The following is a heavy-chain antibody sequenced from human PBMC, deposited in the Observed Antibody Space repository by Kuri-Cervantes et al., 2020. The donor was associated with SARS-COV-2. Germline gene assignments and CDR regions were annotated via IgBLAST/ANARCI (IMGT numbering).Heavy chain of an antibody. CDR2: VNPDNGRA. J-gene: IGHJ6*03. Sequence: ASVKVSCKASGYTFRNNDINWVRQDPGQGLEWVGWVNPDNGRAGFAEKFQGRVTISSDTSMNTVYLDLYSLRSGDTAVYYCARGVRGNWDSQHNYYYYMDVWGKGTTVTVSS. V-gene: IGHV1-8*01. D-gene: IGHD1-7*01. CDR1: GYTFRNND. CDR3: ARGVRGNWDSQHNYYYYMDV.